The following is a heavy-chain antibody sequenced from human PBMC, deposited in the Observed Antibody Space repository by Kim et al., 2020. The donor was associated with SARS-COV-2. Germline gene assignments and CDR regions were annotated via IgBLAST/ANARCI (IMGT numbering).Heavy chain of an antibody. CDR2: ITNDGRNK. J-gene: IGHJ4*02. V-gene: IGHV3-30*18. D-gene: IGHD6-19*01. CDR3: AKRDGSGWHYFDC. CDR1: GFTFSNYG. Sequence: GGSLRLSCAASGFTFSNYGMNWVRQAPGKGLEWVALITNDGRNKNYADSVKGRFTISRDNSKNTLYLQMNSLRAEDTAVYYCAKRDGSGWHYFDCWGQGTLVTVSS.